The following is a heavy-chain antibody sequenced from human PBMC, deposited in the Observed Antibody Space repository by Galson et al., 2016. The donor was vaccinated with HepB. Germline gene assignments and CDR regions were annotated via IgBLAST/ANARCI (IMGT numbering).Heavy chain of an antibody. J-gene: IGHJ4*02. Sequence: SLRLSCAVSGLTFNIQYMSWVRQAPEKGLEWVANIEKDGSEENYVDSVKGRFTISRDNAKNSAYLQMNNVRAEDTAIYYCVAGAGWLPDYWGQGTLVSVSS. V-gene: IGHV3-7*03. CDR2: IEKDGSEE. D-gene: IGHD6-19*01. CDR3: VAGAGWLPDY. CDR1: GLTFNIQY.